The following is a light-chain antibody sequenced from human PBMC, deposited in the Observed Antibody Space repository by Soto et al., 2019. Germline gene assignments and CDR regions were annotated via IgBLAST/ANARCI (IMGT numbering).Light chain of an antibody. Sequence: DIQLTQSPSSVSASVGDRITITCRASQDISNWLTWYQQKPGKAPSVLIYTASRLHSGVPSRFSGSGSGTDFTLTINNLQPEDFATYYCQQSLSFPVTFGGGTKVDIK. CDR2: TAS. J-gene: IGKJ4*01. V-gene: IGKV1-12*01. CDR3: QQSLSFPVT. CDR1: QDISNW.